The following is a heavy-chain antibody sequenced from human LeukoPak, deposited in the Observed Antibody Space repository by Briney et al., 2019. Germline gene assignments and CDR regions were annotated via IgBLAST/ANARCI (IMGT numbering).Heavy chain of an antibody. CDR2: ISAYNGNT. D-gene: IGHD3-22*01. CDR1: GYTFTSYG. J-gene: IGHJ3*02. V-gene: IGHV1-18*01. CDR3: ARDRLYYYDSSVDAFDI. Sequence: ASVKVSCKASGYTFTSYGISWVRQAPGQGLEWMGWISAYNGNTNYSQNLQGRVTMTTDTSTSTAYMELRSLRSDDTAVYYCARDRLYYYDSSVDAFDIWGQGTMVTVSS.